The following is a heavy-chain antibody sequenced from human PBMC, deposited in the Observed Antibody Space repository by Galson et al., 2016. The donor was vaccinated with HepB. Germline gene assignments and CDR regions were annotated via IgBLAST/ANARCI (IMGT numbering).Heavy chain of an antibody. J-gene: IGHJ4*02. V-gene: IGHV3-73*01. Sequence: SLRLSCAASGFTFSGSAMHWVRQASGKGLEWVGRIRSKANSYATAYAASVKGRFTFSRDDSKNTAYLQMNSLKTEDTAVYYCTGRAAGDPFDYWGQGTLVTVSS. CDR2: IRSKANSYAT. CDR3: TGRAAGDPFDY. CDR1: GFTFSGSA. D-gene: IGHD7-27*01.